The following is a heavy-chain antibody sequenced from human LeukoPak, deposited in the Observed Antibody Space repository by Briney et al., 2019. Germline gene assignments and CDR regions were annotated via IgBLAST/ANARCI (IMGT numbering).Heavy chain of an antibody. CDR1: GGSINSYY. CDR2: IYYMGST. Sequence: SETLSLTCTVSGGSINSYYWSWIRQPPGKGLEWIGYIYYMGSTNYNPSFKSRVTISVDTSKNQFSLKLSSVSAADTAVYYCASTIVGATGAFDIWGQGTMVTVSS. J-gene: IGHJ3*02. CDR3: ASTIVGATGAFDI. V-gene: IGHV4-59*01. D-gene: IGHD1-26*01.